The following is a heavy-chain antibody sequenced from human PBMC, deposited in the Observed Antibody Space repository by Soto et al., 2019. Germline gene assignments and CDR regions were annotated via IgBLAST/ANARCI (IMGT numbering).Heavy chain of an antibody. V-gene: IGHV4-34*01. CDR3: ASLYVWGSYRQSPDFDY. CDR1: GGSFSGYY. CDR2: INHSGST. J-gene: IGHJ4*02. Sequence: SETLSLTCAVYGGSFSGYYWSWIRQPPGKGLEWIGEINHSGSTNYNPSLKSRVTISVDKSKNQFSLKLSSVTAADTAVYYCASLYVWGSYRQSPDFDYWGQGTLVTVSS. D-gene: IGHD3-16*02.